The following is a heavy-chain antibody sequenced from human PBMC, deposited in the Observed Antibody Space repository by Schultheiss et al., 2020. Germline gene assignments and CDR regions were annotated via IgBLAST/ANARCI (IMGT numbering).Heavy chain of an antibody. CDR1: GFTFGDYA. CDR3: ARDSYDYVWGSYRLVGYYFDY. J-gene: IGHJ4*02. Sequence: GGSLRLSCAASGFTFGDYAMSWVRQAPGKGLEWVAVIWYDGSNKYYVDSVKGRFTISRDNAKNSLYLQMNSLRAEDTAVYYCARDSYDYVWGSYRLVGYYFDYWGEGTLVTVSS. D-gene: IGHD3-16*02. CDR2: IWYDGSNK. V-gene: IGHV3-7*01.